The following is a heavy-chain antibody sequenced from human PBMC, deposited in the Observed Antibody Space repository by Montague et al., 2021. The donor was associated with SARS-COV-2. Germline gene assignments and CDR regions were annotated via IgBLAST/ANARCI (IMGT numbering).Heavy chain of an antibody. D-gene: IGHD6-13*01. CDR1: GGSISSYY. Sequence: SETLSLTCTVSGGSISSYYWSWIRQPPGKGLEWIGYIYYSGSTNYNPSLKSRVTISVDTSKNQFSLKLSSVTAADTAVYYCARASGYWARQPVPPRVYYYYYGMDVWGQGTTVTVSS. CDR2: IYYSGST. J-gene: IGHJ6*02. CDR3: ARASGYWARQPVPPRVYYYYYGMDV. V-gene: IGHV4-59*01.